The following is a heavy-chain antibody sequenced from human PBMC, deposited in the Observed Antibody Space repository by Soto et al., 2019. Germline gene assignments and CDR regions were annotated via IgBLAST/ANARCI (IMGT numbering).Heavy chain of an antibody. J-gene: IGHJ4*02. CDR2: IYYSGST. Sequence: QLQLQESGPGLVKPSETLSLTCTVSGGSISSSSYYWGWIRQPPGKGLEWIGSIYYSGSTYYNPSLKSRVTISVDTSKNQFSLKLSSVTAADTAVYYCARHRGRWLAYYFDYWGQGTLVTVSS. D-gene: IGHD6-19*01. CDR3: ARHRGRWLAYYFDY. V-gene: IGHV4-39*01. CDR1: GGSISSSSYY.